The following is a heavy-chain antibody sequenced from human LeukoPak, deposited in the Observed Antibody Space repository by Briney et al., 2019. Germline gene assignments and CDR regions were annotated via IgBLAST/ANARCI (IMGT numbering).Heavy chain of an antibody. D-gene: IGHD2-2*01. CDR3: ARTAKDIVIVPVSYYMDV. V-gene: IGHV3-21*01. J-gene: IGHJ6*03. Sequence: PGVSLKLSCAASTLTFTNYCMNWVRQPPRKGLEWVSSISSSGTATDYADTVKGRLTVSRDSATNSLYLQMTTLRAEKTGVYYCARTAKDIVIVPVSYYMDVWGKGTPVTVSS. CDR1: TLTFTNYC. CDR2: ISSSGTAT.